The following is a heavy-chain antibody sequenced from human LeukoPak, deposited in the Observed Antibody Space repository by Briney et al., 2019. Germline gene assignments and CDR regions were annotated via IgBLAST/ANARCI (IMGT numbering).Heavy chain of an antibody. CDR3: ARRPSSGYYGVFDY. Sequence: GESLKISCKASGYTFTSYWIGWVRQLPGRGLEWMGSIYPGDSETRYSPSFEGQVTISADKSISTAYLQWSSLKASDTAMYFCARRPSSGYYGVFDYWAQGTLVTVSS. CDR1: GYTFTSYW. D-gene: IGHD3-22*01. J-gene: IGHJ4*02. CDR2: IYPGDSET. V-gene: IGHV5-51*01.